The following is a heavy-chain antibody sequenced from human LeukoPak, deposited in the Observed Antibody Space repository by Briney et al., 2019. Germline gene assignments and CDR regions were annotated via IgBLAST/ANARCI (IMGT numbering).Heavy chain of an antibody. V-gene: IGHV1-2*02. Sequence: ASVKVSCKASGYTFTGYYMHWVRQAPGQGLEWMGWINPNSGGTNYAQKFQGRVTMTRDTSISTAYMELSRLRSDDTAVYYCARVSSVQFHPDYWGQGTLVTVSS. CDR1: GYTFTGYY. CDR2: INPNSGGT. J-gene: IGHJ4*02. CDR3: ARVSSVQFHPDY.